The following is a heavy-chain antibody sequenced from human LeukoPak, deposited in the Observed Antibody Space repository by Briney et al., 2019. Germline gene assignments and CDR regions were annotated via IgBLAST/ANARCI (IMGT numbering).Heavy chain of an antibody. CDR1: GFTFSSYE. J-gene: IGHJ4*02. CDR3: AREGDMVTSFDY. Sequence: GGSLRLSCAASGFTFSSYEMNWVRQAPGKGLEWVSYISSSGSTIYYADSVKGRFTISRDNAKNSLYLQMNSLRAEDKAVYYCAREGDMVTSFDYWGQGTLVTVSS. V-gene: IGHV3-48*03. CDR2: ISSSGSTI. D-gene: IGHD5-12*01.